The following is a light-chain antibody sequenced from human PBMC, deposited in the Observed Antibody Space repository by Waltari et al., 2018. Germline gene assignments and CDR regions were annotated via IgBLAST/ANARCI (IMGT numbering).Light chain of an antibody. Sequence: QAGLTQPPSVSKDLRQTATLTCTGNSNNVCSLGAAWLQLHQGHPPKLLSYRNNNRPSGISERFSASRSGNTASLTITGLQPEDEADYYCSAWDHSLRAWVFGGGTKVTVL. CDR3: SAWDHSLRAWV. CDR2: RNN. J-gene: IGLJ3*02. CDR1: SNNVCSLG. V-gene: IGLV10-54*01.